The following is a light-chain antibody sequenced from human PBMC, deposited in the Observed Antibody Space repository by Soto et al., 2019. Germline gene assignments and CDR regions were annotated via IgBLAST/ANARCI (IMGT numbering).Light chain of an antibody. CDR1: SSDVGGYNY. CDR2: EVN. J-gene: IGLJ1*01. V-gene: IGLV2-8*01. CDR3: TSYAGTHYV. Sequence: QSVLTQPPSASGSPGQSVSISCTGTSSDVGGYNYVSWYQQHPGKAPKLMIYEVNKRPSGVPDRFSGSKSGNTASLTVSGLQAEDEADYYCTSYAGTHYVFGTGTKVTVL.